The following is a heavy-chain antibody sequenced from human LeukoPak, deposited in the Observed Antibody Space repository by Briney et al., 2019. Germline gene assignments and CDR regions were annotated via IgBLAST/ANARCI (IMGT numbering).Heavy chain of an antibody. J-gene: IGHJ6*03. CDR3: ARNHNYTDHYNHMDV. D-gene: IGHD3-3*01. CDR1: GGTYIYFA. CDR2: IIPLFGSS. Sequence: GASVKVSCKASGGTYIYFAINWVRQAPGQGLEWMGGIIPLFGSSNYTHKFKGRVTFTADKSTNTVYMHLSSPRFEDTAVYYCARNHNYTDHYNHMDVWGRGTAITVSS. V-gene: IGHV1-69*06.